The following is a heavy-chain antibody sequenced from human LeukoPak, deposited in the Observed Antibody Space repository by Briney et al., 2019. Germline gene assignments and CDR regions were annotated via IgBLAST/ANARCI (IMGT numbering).Heavy chain of an antibody. Sequence: SETLSLTCAVSGGSISSSSSICWTWVRQPPGKGLEWIGEIYHSGATNYNPSLKSRVTMLLDKSKNQFSLKLNSVTAADTAVYYCARNGGNSDYDYWGQGTLVTVSA. CDR3: ARNGGNSDYDY. J-gene: IGHJ4*02. CDR1: GGSISSSSSIC. V-gene: IGHV4-4*02. CDR2: IYHSGAT. D-gene: IGHD4-23*01.